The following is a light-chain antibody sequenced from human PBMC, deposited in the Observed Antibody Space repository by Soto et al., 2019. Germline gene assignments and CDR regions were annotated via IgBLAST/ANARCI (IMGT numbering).Light chain of an antibody. CDR1: QSISTY. CDR2: AAS. J-gene: IGKJ1*01. V-gene: IGKV1-39*01. CDR3: QQTYNSPWT. Sequence: DIQMTQSPSSLSASIGDRVTITCRASQSISTYLNWYLQKPGKAPKLLIFAASSLQGGVPSRFGGSGSGTDFTLTVSSLQPEDFATYFCQQTYNSPWTFGQGTTVEIK.